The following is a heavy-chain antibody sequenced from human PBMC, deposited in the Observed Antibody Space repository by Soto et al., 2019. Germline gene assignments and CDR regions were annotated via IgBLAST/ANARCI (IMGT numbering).Heavy chain of an antibody. J-gene: IGHJ4*02. Sequence: HVQLVQSGAEVKKPGSSVKGSCKASGDTFNFYTINWVRQAPGLGLEWMGRFNPILGMSNSALRFQGRVTLTADKSTSTAYMVLSSLRSDDRAVYYCATSFGSGYRAFDYCGQGVLVTVSS. CDR1: GDTFNFYT. V-gene: IGHV1-69*02. D-gene: IGHD3-10*01. CDR2: FNPILGMS. CDR3: ATSFGSGYRAFDY.